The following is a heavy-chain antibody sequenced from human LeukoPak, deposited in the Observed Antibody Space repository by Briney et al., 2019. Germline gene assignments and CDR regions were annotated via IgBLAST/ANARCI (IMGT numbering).Heavy chain of an antibody. Sequence: PSETLSLTCTVSGGSISSYYWSWIRRPPGKGLEWIGSIYYSGSTYYKPSLKSRVTISVDTSKNQFSLKLTSVTAADTAVYYCTRAPDSVGWFDPWGQGTPVTVSS. CDR1: GGSISSYY. CDR2: IYYSGST. CDR3: TRAPDSVGWFDP. J-gene: IGHJ5*02. D-gene: IGHD5/OR15-5a*01. V-gene: IGHV4-59*05.